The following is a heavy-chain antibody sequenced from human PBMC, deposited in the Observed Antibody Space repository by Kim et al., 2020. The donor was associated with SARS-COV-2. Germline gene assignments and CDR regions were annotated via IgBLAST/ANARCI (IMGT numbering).Heavy chain of an antibody. CDR2: T. CDR3: ARGVQVAFFDP. V-gene: IGHV5-10-1*01. Sequence: TNYSPPFQGHVTFSGDKSISTAYLQWSSLKASDTAMYYCARGVQVAFFDPWGQGTLVTVSS. J-gene: IGHJ5*02.